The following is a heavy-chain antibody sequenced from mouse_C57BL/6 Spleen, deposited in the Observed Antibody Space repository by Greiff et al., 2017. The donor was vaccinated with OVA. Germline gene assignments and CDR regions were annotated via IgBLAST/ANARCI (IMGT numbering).Heavy chain of an antibody. CDR1: GFNIKDYY. CDR3: TRDYYYGSSTWFAY. CDR2: IDPEDGDT. D-gene: IGHD1-1*01. J-gene: IGHJ3*01. V-gene: IGHV14-1*01. Sequence: VQLQQSGAELVRPGASVKLSCTASGFNIKDYYMHWVKQRPEPGLEWIGRIDPEDGDTEYAPKFQGKATMTADTSSNTAYLQLSSLTSEDTAVYYCTRDYYYGSSTWFAYWGQGTLVTVSA.